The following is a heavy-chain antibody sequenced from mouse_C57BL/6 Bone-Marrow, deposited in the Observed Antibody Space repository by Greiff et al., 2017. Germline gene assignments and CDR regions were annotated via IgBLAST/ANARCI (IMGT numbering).Heavy chain of an antibody. D-gene: IGHD2-4*01. CDR2: ISSGGSYT. J-gene: IGHJ2*01. CDR1: GFTFSSYG. V-gene: IGHV5-6*01. Sequence: EVHLVESGGDLVKPGGSLKLSCAASGFTFSSYGMSWVRQTPDKRLEWVATISSGGSYTYYPDSVKGRFTISRDNAKNTLYLQMSSLKSEDTAMYYCARRMITRRYYFDYWGQGTTLTVSS. CDR3: ARRMITRRYYFDY.